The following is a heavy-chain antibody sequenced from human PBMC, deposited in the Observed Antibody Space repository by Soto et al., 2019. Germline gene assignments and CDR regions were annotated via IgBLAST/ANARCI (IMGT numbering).Heavy chain of an antibody. CDR1: GLTLSSYA. Sequence: EVQLVESGGGLVKPGGSLSLSCAASGLTLSSYAMNWVRQAPGKGLEWVSSISSSSSYIYYPDSVKGRFTISRDNAKNSLYLQMNSLRAEDTAVYYCARSTRYFDWLLSHFDYWGQGTLVTVSS. CDR3: ARSTRYFDWLLSHFDY. V-gene: IGHV3-21*01. D-gene: IGHD3-9*01. CDR2: ISSSSSYI. J-gene: IGHJ4*02.